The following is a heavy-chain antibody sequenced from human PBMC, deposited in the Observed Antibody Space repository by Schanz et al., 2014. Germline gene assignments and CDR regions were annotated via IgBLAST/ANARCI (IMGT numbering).Heavy chain of an antibody. V-gene: IGHV3-23*01. CDR2: ITTGGNT. D-gene: IGHD2-15*01. CDR3: SKDKQGSRSDDS. J-gene: IGHJ5*01. CDR1: GFSFRKSA. Sequence: EVQLLESGGGLVQPGGSLRLSCAASGFSFRKSAMSWVRQTPGKGLEWVSSITTGGNTYYRDSVKGRFIVSRDNSKNTLYLEMNRLRVDDTAVYYCSKDKQGSRSDDSWGQGTQVTVSS.